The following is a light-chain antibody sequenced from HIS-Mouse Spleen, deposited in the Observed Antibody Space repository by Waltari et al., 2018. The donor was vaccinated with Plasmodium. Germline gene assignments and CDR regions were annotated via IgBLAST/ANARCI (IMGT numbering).Light chain of an antibody. CDR2: GAS. CDR1: QSVSRN. J-gene: IGKJ3*01. V-gene: IGKV3-15*01. Sequence: EIVMTQSPATLSVSPGERATLSCRASQSVSRNLARSQQKPGQAPRLLIYGASTRATGIPARFRGSGSGTEFTLTISSLQSEDFAVYYCQQYNNWSFTFGPGTKVDIK. CDR3: QQYNNWSFT.